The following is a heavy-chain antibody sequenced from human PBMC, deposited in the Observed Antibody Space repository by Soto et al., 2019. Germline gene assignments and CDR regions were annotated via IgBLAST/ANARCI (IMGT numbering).Heavy chain of an antibody. Sequence: EVQLVESGGGLVQPGGSLRLSCVASGVIFSRSSMTWVRQAPGKGLECVANIKKNGAERYYAASVKGRFTISRDNAKKSVYLQMQSLRAEDTAVYFCAREEEVAVGANAFDHWGQGTLVTVSS. CDR2: IKKNGAER. D-gene: IGHD1-26*01. J-gene: IGHJ4*02. CDR1: GVIFSRSS. CDR3: AREEEVAVGANAFDH. V-gene: IGHV3-7*01.